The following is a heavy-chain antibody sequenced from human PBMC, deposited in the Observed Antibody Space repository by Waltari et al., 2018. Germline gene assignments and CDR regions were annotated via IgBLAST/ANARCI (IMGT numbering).Heavy chain of an antibody. Sequence: QVTLRESGPALVKPTETLTLTCSFSGFSLTTSKMCVTWIRQPPGKALEWLARIDWDEDTYYSASLRTRLSISKDTSKNQVVLTMTNMDPVDTATYYCARSTSDYLYNFGMDVWGQGTTVTVSS. CDR2: IDWDEDT. V-gene: IGHV2-70*15. J-gene: IGHJ6*02. CDR1: GFSLTTSKMC. CDR3: ARSTSDYLYNFGMDV.